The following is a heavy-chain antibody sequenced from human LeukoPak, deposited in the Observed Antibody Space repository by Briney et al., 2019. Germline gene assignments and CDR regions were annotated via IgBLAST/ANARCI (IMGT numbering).Heavy chain of an antibody. D-gene: IGHD4-17*01. V-gene: IGHV1-18*01. CDR3: TRDYGIQNPYDAFDI. J-gene: IGHJ3*02. Sequence: TSVTLSFNASGYSFTSYNINWVRHAHGQGLELMGCINAYNSNRTNSQKHQRRVTITTDTPTSTAYMEFSSRRSDDTAAYYCTRDYGIQNPYDAFDIWGQGTMVTVSS. CDR2: INAYNSNR. CDR1: GYSFTSYN.